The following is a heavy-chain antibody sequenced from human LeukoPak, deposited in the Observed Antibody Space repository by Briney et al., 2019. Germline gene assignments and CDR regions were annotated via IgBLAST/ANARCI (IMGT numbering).Heavy chain of an antibody. CDR3: ASSMGAAATAFDY. J-gene: IGHJ4*02. D-gene: IGHD2-21*02. CDR2: NSTSGTT. CDR1: GGSLSSNH. Sequence: WETLSLTCTVSGGSLSSNHWSWIREPAGKGLEWIGRNSTSGTTNYNPSVSSRVTISKDTSNNQVSLKGSSVAAAATAVYYCASSMGAAATAFDYWGQGILVTVSS. V-gene: IGHV4-4*07.